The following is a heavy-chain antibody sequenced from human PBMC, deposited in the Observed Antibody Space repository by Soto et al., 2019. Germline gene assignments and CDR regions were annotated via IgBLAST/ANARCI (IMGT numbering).Heavy chain of an antibody. D-gene: IGHD3-3*01. CDR3: AREVVVGDFWSRYWIGHYYYYRMDV. V-gene: IGHV4-4*07. J-gene: IGHJ6*02. CDR2: IYTSGST. CDR1: GGSISSYH. Sequence: SSDTLSLTCTVSGGSISSYHWSWLRQPAGKGLEWIGRIYTSGSTNYNPSLKSRVTMSVDTSKNQFSLKLSSVTAADPAVYYCAREVVVGDFWSRYWIGHYYYYRMDVWGQGNKVTVSS.